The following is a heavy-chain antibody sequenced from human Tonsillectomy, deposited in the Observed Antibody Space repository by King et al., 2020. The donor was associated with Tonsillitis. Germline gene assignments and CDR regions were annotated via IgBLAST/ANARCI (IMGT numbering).Heavy chain of an antibody. J-gene: IGHJ4*02. CDR3: CRDLGFSTDY. D-gene: IGHD3-3*02. Sequence: VQLVESGGGLVQPGGSLRLSCAASGFTFSSSWMHWVRQAPGKGLVWVAHIKADGTTPDYADFVKGRFTISTDNAKNTLYLQMNSLRAEDTAGYYCCRDLGFSTDYWGQGTLVSVSS. V-gene: IGHV3-74*01. CDR2: IKADGTTP. CDR1: GFTFSSSW.